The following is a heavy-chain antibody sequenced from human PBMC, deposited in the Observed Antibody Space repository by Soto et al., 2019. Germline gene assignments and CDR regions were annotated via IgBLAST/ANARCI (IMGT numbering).Heavy chain of an antibody. Sequence: SETLSLTCTVSGGSISSYYWSWIRQPPGRGLEWIGYISYSGSTNYNPSLKSRVTMSVDTSKNQFSLKLSSVTAADTAVYYCARHHDYGDTYFQHWGQGTLVTVSS. V-gene: IGHV4-59*08. CDR1: GGSISSYY. CDR2: ISYSGST. J-gene: IGHJ1*01. CDR3: ARHHDYGDTYFQH. D-gene: IGHD4-17*01.